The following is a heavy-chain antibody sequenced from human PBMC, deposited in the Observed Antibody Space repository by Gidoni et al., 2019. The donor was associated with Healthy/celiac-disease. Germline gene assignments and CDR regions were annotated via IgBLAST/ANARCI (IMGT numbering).Heavy chain of an antibody. CDR1: GYTFTSYD. J-gene: IGHJ6*02. D-gene: IGHD6-13*01. V-gene: IGHV1-8*01. CDR3: ARGNHDGSSWDYYYYGMDV. Sequence: QVQLVQSGAEVKKPGASVKVSCKASGYTFTSYDINCVRQATGQGLEWMGWMNPNSGNTGYAQKFQGRVTMTRNTSISTAYMELSSLRSEDTAVYYCARGNHDGSSWDYYYYGMDVWGQGTTVTVSS. CDR2: MNPNSGNT.